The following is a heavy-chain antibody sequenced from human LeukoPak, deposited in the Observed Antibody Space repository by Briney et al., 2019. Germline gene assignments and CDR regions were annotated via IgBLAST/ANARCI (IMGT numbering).Heavy chain of an antibody. CDR3: ARAYSSSWYFNWFDP. CDR1: GYSISSGYY. D-gene: IGHD6-13*01. CDR2: IYHSGST. V-gene: IGHV4-38-2*02. Sequence: SETLSLTCTVSGYSISSGYYWGWIRQPPGKGLEWIGTIYHSGSTYYNPSLKSRVTISVDTSKNQFSLKLSSVTAADTAVYFCARAYSSSWYFNWFDPWGQGTQVTVSS. J-gene: IGHJ5*02.